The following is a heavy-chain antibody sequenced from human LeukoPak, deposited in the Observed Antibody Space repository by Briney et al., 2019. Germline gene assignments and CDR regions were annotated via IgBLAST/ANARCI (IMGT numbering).Heavy chain of an antibody. CDR3: ARDLVTMVRGVSGDY. CDR2: ISSSSSTI. Sequence: GGSLRLSCAASGFTFSSYSMNWVRQAPGKGLEWVSYISSSSSTIYYADSVKGRFTISRDNAKNSLYLQMNSLRAEDTAVYYCARDLVTMVRGVSGDYWGQGTLVTVSS. V-gene: IGHV3-48*04. J-gene: IGHJ4*02. CDR1: GFTFSSYS. D-gene: IGHD3-10*01.